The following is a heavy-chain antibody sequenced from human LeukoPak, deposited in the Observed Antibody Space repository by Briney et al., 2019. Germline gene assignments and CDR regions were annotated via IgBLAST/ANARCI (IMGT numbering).Heavy chain of an antibody. J-gene: IGHJ3*02. V-gene: IGHV4-34*01. Sequence: SETLSLTCAVNGGSFSGDYWNWIRQPPGKGLEWIGDITHTGSTNDNPSLAGRVTVSVDTSKNQFSLSLASVTAADTALYYCARGSPAADDAFDIWGQGTLVTVSS. CDR1: GGSFSGDY. D-gene: IGHD6-13*01. CDR2: ITHTGST. CDR3: ARGSPAADDAFDI.